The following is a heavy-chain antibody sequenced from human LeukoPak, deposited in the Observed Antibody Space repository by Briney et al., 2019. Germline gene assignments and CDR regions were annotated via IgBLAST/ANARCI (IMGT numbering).Heavy chain of an antibody. D-gene: IGHD3-3*01. V-gene: IGHV1-69*13. J-gene: IGHJ4*02. Sequence: SVKVSCKASGGTFSSYAIRWVRQAPGQGLEWMGGIIPIFGTANYAQKFQGRVTITADESTSTAYMELSSLRSEDTAVYYCARGSFGVDTRTGEGWNYWGQGTLVTVSS. CDR1: GGTFSSYA. CDR2: IIPIFGTA. CDR3: ARGSFGVDTRTGEGWNY.